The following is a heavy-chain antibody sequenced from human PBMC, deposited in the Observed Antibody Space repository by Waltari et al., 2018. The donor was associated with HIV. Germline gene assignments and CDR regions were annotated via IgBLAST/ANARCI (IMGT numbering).Heavy chain of an antibody. D-gene: IGHD3-10*01. V-gene: IGHV4-59*01. CDR3: ARDLGTPTSLWFGELLY. CDR1: GGSISSYY. J-gene: IGHJ4*02. Sequence: QVQLQESGPGLVKPSETLSLTCTVSGGSISSYYWSWIRQPPGKGLEWIGYIYYSGSTNYNPSLKSRVTISVDTSKNQFSLKLSSVTAADTAVYYCARDLGTPTSLWFGELLYWGQGTLVTVSS. CDR2: IYYSGST.